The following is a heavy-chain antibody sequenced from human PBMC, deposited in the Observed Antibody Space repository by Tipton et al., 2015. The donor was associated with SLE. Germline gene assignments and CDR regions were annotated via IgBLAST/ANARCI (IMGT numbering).Heavy chain of an antibody. Sequence: TLSLTCIVSAGSLSPYYWSLIRQPPGKGLEYIGSVSYTGSTKYNPSRQSRVTMSIDTSTKQFSLKLRSVTAADAAVYYCARVMGSSWYQFDYWGQGTLVTVSS. J-gene: IGHJ4*02. CDR1: AGSLSPYY. D-gene: IGHD6-13*01. CDR2: VSYTGST. V-gene: IGHV4-59*01. CDR3: ARVMGSSWYQFDY.